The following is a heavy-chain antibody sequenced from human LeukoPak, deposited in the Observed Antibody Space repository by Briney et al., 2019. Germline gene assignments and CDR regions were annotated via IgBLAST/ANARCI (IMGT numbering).Heavy chain of an antibody. CDR2: IIPIFGTA. Sequence: SVKVSCKASGGTFSSYAISWVRQAPGQGLEWMGGIIPIFGTANYAQKFQGRVTITADESTSTAYMELSSLRSEDTAVYYCARDTRGLQPRFDYWGQGTLVTVSS. CDR1: GGTFSSYA. J-gene: IGHJ4*02. CDR3: ARDTRGLQPRFDY. D-gene: IGHD5-24*01. V-gene: IGHV1-69*01.